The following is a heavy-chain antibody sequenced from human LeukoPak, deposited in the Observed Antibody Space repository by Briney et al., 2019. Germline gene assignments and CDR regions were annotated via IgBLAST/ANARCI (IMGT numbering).Heavy chain of an antibody. D-gene: IGHD6-13*01. J-gene: IGHJ4*02. CDR3: ARGPYSSSRSDFDY. V-gene: IGHV3-30*04. CDR1: GFTFSSYA. CDR2: ISYDGSNK. Sequence: PGRSLRLSCAASGFTFSSYAMHWVRQAPGKGLEWVAVISYDGSNKYHADSVKGRFTISRDNSKNTLYLQMNSLRAEDTAVYYCARGPYSSSRSDFDYWGQGTLVAVSS.